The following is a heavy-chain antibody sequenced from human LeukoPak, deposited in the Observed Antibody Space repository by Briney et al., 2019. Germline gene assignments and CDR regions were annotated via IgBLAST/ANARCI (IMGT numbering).Heavy chain of an antibody. D-gene: IGHD3-22*01. CDR3: ARGDRYYPDYSGCSALDM. CDR2: IFYAGSI. J-gene: IGHJ3*02. Sequence: PSETLSLTCTVSGGSITSYYWNWIRQPPGKGLEWIGYIFYAGSIDYNPSLKSRVTISTDTSKNQFSLKLNSVTAADTAVYFCARGDRYYPDYSGCSALDMWGQGTMVTVSA. CDR1: GGSITSYY. V-gene: IGHV4-59*01.